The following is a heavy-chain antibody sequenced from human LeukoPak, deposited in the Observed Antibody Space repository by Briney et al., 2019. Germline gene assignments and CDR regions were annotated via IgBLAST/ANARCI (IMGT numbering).Heavy chain of an antibody. D-gene: IGHD6-13*01. CDR2: IYYSGST. Sequence: SEALSLTCTVSGGSISSYYWSWIRQPPGKGLEWIGYIYYSGSTNYNPSLKSRVTISVETSKNEFSLKLRSVTAADTAVYYCARVTGYRIEDYFDYWGQGTLVTVSS. V-gene: IGHV4-59*01. J-gene: IGHJ4*02. CDR1: GGSISSYY. CDR3: ARVTGYRIEDYFDY.